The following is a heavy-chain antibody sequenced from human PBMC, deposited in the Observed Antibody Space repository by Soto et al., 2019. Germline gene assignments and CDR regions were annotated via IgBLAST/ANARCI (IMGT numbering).Heavy chain of an antibody. Sequence: QVQLVESGGGVVQPGRSLRLSCAASGFTFSSYGMHWVHQAPGKGLEWVAVISYDGSNKYYADSVKGRFTISRDNSKNTLYLQMNSLRAEDTAVYYGAKLYSSGWNYYYYGMDFWGQGTTVTVCS. J-gene: IGHJ6*02. CDR3: AKLYSSGWNYYYYGMDF. D-gene: IGHD6-19*01. CDR1: GFTFSSYG. V-gene: IGHV3-30*18. CDR2: ISYDGSNK.